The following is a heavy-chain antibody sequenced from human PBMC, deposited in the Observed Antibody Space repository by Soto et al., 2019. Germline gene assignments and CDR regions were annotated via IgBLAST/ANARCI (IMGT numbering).Heavy chain of an antibody. CDR1: GYTFATYG. CDR3: ARLAPCNSEICYSRPLDY. Sequence: QVQLRQSGVEVKKPGASVKVSCKASGYTFATYGIGWVRQAPGQGLEWMGWITPSNGDTNYAQKLQGRVTMTTDTSTSTAYMEVRSLRSDDTAVYYCARLAPCNSEICYSRPLDYWGQGTLVTVSS. CDR2: ITPSNGDT. V-gene: IGHV1-18*01. D-gene: IGHD2-15*01. J-gene: IGHJ4*02.